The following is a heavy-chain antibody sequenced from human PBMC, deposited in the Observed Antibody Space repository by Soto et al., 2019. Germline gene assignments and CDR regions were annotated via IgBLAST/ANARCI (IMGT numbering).Heavy chain of an antibody. CDR2: IYYSGST. CDR3: ARSVVVVDAQYYFDY. Sequence: SETLCVTCTLYVGSISIYYWSWIRQPPGKGLEWIGYIYYSGSTNYNPSLKSRVTISVDTSKNQFSLKLSSVTAADTAVYYCARSVVVVDAQYYFDYWGQGTMVTVSS. J-gene: IGHJ4*02. V-gene: IGHV4-59*01. CDR1: VGSISIYY. D-gene: IGHD2-15*01.